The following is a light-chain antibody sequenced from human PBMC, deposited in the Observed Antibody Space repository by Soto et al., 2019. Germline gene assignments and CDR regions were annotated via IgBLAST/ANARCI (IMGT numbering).Light chain of an antibody. CDR1: QSVSSN. CDR2: GAS. CDR3: QQYNKWPPLT. Sequence: EIVMTQSPATLSVSPGERATLSCRASQSVSSNLAWYQQKPGQAPRLLIYGASTRATGIPARFSGSGSGTDFTLTISSLQPEDFAVYYCQQYNKWPPLTFGGGTKVEIK. V-gene: IGKV3-15*01. J-gene: IGKJ4*01.